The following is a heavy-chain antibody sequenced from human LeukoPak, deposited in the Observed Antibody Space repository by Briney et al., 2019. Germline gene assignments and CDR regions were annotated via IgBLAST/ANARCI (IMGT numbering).Heavy chain of an antibody. CDR1: GGSISSHY. V-gene: IGHV4-59*11. J-gene: IGHJ6*03. CDR2: IYYSGST. Sequence: NPSETLSLTCTVSGGSISSHYWSWIRQPPGKGLEWIGYIYYSGSTNYNPSLKSRVTISVDTSKNQFSPKLSSVTAADTAVYYCARSSPHYDFWSGYFKYYYYYMDVWGKGTTVTVSS. D-gene: IGHD3-3*01. CDR3: ARSSPHYDFWSGYFKYYYYYMDV.